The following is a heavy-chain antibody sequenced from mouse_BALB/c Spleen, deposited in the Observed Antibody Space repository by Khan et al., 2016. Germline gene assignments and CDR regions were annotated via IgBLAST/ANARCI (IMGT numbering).Heavy chain of an antibody. CDR3: ARSNNYDKSPSWFAY. Sequence: EVQLQESGPGLVKPSQSLSLTCTVTGYSITSDYAWNWIRQFPGNKLEWMGYISYSGSTSYNTSLKSRISITLDTSKSQCVLQLNPVTSEHTATYYCARSNNYDKSPSWFAYWCQGTLVTVSA. CDR2: ISYSGST. D-gene: IGHD2-12*01. V-gene: IGHV3-2*02. J-gene: IGHJ3*01. CDR1: GYSITSDYA.